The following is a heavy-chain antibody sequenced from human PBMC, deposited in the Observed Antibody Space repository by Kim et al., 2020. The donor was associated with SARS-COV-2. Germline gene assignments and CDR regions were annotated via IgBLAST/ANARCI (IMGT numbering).Heavy chain of an antibody. V-gene: IGHV7-4-1*02. Sequence: ASVKVSCKASGYTFTSYAMNWVRQAPGQGLEWMGWINTNTGNPTYAQGFTGRFVFSLDTSVSTAYLQISSLKAEDTAVYYCASLGGGHWNYEYYYYGMDVWGQGTTVTVSS. D-gene: IGHD1-7*01. CDR2: INTNTGNP. J-gene: IGHJ6*02. CDR1: GYTFTSYA. CDR3: ASLGGGHWNYEYYYYGMDV.